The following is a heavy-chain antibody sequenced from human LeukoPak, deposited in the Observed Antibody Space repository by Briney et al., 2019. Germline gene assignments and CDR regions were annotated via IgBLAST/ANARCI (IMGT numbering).Heavy chain of an antibody. CDR1: GFTFSSYG. J-gene: IGHJ3*02. CDR3: AKEASGYSSGWYSDAFDI. D-gene: IGHD6-19*01. Sequence: PGGSLRLSCAASGFTFSSYGMHWVRQAPGKGLEWVAVISYDGSNKYYADSVKGRFTISSDNSKNTLYLQMNSLRAEDTAVYYCAKEASGYSSGWYSDAFDIWGQGTMVTVSS. V-gene: IGHV3-30*18. CDR2: ISYDGSNK.